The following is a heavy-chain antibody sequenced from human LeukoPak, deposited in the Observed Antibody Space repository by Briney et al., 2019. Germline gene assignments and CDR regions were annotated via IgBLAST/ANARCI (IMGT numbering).Heavy chain of an antibody. CDR1: GFTFNIYD. D-gene: IGHD3-3*01. V-gene: IGHV3-23*01. Sequence: GGSLRLSCAASGFTFNIYDLSWVRQAPGKGLVWVSSIDGGGGTFYADSVKGQFTISRDNSNNILYLQMNSLRAEDTAVYYCASENDFWSGSNWFDPWGQGTLVTVSS. J-gene: IGHJ5*02. CDR2: IDGGGGT. CDR3: ASENDFWSGSNWFDP.